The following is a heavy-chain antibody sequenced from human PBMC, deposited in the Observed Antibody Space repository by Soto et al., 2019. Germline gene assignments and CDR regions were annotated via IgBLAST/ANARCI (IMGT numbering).Heavy chain of an antibody. J-gene: IGHJ3*02. D-gene: IGHD2-15*01. CDR2: IYYSGST. Sequence: SGGSISSGGYYWSWIRQHPGKGLEWIGYIYYSGSTYYNTSLKSRITISVVTSKNQFYLKLSSVTAADTAVYFCLGCFCSGGSCQLRGYAFDIWGQGTMVTVSS. CDR1: GGSISSGGYY. CDR3: LGCFCSGGSCQLRGYAFDI. V-gene: IGHV4-31*02.